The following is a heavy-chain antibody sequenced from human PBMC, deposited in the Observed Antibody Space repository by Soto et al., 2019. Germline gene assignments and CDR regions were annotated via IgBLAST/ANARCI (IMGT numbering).Heavy chain of an antibody. Sequence: GGSLRLSCAASGFTFDDYAMHWVRQAPGKGLEWVSGISWNSGSIGYADSVKGRFTISRDNAKNSLYLQMNSLRAEDTALYYCAKAKTPSSKRSSPDYWGQGTLVTVSS. CDR1: GFTFDDYA. CDR3: AKAKTPSSKRSSPDY. J-gene: IGHJ4*02. D-gene: IGHD6-6*01. CDR2: ISWNSGSI. V-gene: IGHV3-9*01.